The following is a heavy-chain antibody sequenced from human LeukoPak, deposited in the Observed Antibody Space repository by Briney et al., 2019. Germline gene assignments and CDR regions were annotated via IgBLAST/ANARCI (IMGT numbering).Heavy chain of an antibody. D-gene: IGHD6-19*01. CDR2: ITPIFGTA. Sequence: ASVKVSCKASGGTVSSYAISWVRQAPGQGLEWMGGITPIFGTANYAQKFQGRVTITADESTSTAYMELSSLRSEDTAVYYCARLAVAGRSARHQGASYGMDVWGQGTTVTVSS. CDR3: ARLAVAGRSARHQGASYGMDV. CDR1: GGTVSSYA. V-gene: IGHV1-69*01. J-gene: IGHJ6*02.